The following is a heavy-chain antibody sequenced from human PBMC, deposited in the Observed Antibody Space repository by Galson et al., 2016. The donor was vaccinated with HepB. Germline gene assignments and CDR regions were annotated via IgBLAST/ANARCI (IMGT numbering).Heavy chain of an antibody. CDR2: ISGAGTA. CDR1: GFPFSSYA. D-gene: IGHD4-17*01. CDR3: FRVPRYYADYSSGVGDC. V-gene: IGHV3-23*01. J-gene: IGHJ4*02. Sequence: SLRLSCAASGFPFSSYATSWVRQAPGKGLAWVSTISGAGTASYAYSVQGRFTISRDNSKNTLDLQMDSLRVEDTALYFCFRVPRYYADYSSGVGDCWGQRTLLTVSS.